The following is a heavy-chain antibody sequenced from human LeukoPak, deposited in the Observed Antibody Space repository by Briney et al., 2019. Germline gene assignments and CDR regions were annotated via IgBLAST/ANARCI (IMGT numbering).Heavy chain of an antibody. CDR2: IYYSGST. J-gene: IGHJ5*02. V-gene: IGHV4-59*01. D-gene: IGHD3-16*02. Sequence: SETLSLTCTVSGGSISSYYWSWIRQPPGKGLEWIGYIYYSGSTNYNPSLKSRVTISVDTSKNQFSLKLSSVTAADTAVYYCARYRRDNWFDPWGQGTLVTVSS. CDR3: ARYRRDNWFDP. CDR1: GGSISSYY.